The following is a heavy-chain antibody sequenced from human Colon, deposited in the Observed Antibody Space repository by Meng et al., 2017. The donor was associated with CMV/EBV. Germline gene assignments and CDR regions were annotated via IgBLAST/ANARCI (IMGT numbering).Heavy chain of an antibody. CDR2: ISYDETNK. J-gene: IGHJ4*02. V-gene: IGHV3-30*02. CDR1: GVKCSIDG. CDR3: ANVLEWLSD. Sequence: GGASGVKCSIDGMQWVREGQGKGLEWVAFISYDETNKYYADSGKGRFTISRDNSKNTLYLQMNSLGAEDTAVYYCANVLEWLSDWGQGTLVTVSS. D-gene: IGHD3-3*01.